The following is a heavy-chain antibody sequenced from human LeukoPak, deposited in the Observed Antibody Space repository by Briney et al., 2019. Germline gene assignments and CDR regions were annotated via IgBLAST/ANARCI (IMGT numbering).Heavy chain of an antibody. CDR2: INPNSGGT. J-gene: IGHJ6*03. CDR3: ARDPVPSGYDFAYIRTSLRTTYYMDV. V-gene: IGHV1-2*02. CDR1: GYTFTGYY. Sequence: GASVKVSCKASGYTFTGYYMHWVRQAPGQGLEWMGWINPNSGGTNYAQKFQGRVTMTRDTSISTAYMELSRLRSDDTAVYYCARDPVPSGYDFAYIRTSLRTTYYMDVWGKGTTVTVSS. D-gene: IGHD5-12*01.